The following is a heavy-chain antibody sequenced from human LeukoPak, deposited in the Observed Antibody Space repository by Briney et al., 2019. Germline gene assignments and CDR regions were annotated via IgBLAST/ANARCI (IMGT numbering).Heavy chain of an antibody. V-gene: IGHV4-4*02. Sequence: SETLSLTCAVSGGSISSSNWWSWVRQPPGKVLEWIGEIYHSGSTNYNPSLKSRVTISVDKSKNQFSLKLSSVTAADTAVYYCASASSYSSNVDWGQGTLVTVSS. CDR1: GGSISSSNW. CDR2: IYHSGST. J-gene: IGHJ4*02. D-gene: IGHD6-19*01. CDR3: ASASSYSSNVD.